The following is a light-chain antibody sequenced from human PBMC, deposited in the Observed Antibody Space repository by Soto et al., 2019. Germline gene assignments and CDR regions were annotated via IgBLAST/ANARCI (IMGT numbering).Light chain of an antibody. J-gene: IGKJ4*01. CDR1: QGISSW. Sequence: DIQMTQSPSSVSASVEDRVTITCRASQGISSWLAWFQQKPGEPPRLLIYAASSLHTGVPSRFSGSGSGTDFTLTISSLQPEDFATYYCQQGNSFPLTFGGGTKVESK. CDR2: AAS. V-gene: IGKV1-12*01. CDR3: QQGNSFPLT.